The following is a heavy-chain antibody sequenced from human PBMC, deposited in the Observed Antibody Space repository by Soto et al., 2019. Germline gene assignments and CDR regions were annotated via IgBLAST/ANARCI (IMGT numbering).Heavy chain of an antibody. CDR1: GGSISSGDYY. CDR2: IYYSGST. CDR3: ARGYDSSGYLFDY. J-gene: IGHJ4*02. D-gene: IGHD3-22*01. V-gene: IGHV4-30-4*01. Sequence: SETLSLTCTVSGGSISSGDYYWSWIRQPPGKGLEWIGYIYYSGSTYYNPSLKSRVTTSVDTSKNQFSLKLSSVTAADTAVYYCARGYDSSGYLFDYWGQGTLVT.